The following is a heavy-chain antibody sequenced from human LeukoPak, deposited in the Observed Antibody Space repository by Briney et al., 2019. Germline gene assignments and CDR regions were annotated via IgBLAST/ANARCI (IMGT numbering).Heavy chain of an antibody. CDR3: ARTRADILTGYPYFDY. D-gene: IGHD3-9*01. CDR2: IKQDGSEK. J-gene: IGHJ4*02. CDR1: GFTFSSYW. Sequence: GGSLRLSCAASGFTFSSYWMSWVRQAPGKVLEWVANIKQDGSEKYYVDSVKGRFTISRDNAKNSLYLQMNSLRAEDTAVYYCARTRADILTGYPYFDYWGQGTLVTVSS. V-gene: IGHV3-7*01.